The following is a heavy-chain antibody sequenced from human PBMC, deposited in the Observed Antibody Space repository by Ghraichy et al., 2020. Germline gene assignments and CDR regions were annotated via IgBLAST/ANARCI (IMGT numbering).Heavy chain of an antibody. CDR2: INPNSGGT. D-gene: IGHD4-17*01. CDR3: ARDRGDYGDYPVYNWFDP. V-gene: IGHV1-2*04. Sequence: ASVKVSCKASGYTFTGYYMHWVRQAPGQGLEWMGWINPNSGGTNYAQKFQGWVTMTRDTSISTAYMELSRLGSDDTAVYYCARDRGDYGDYPVYNWFDPWGQGTLVTVSS. CDR1: GYTFTGYY. J-gene: IGHJ5*02.